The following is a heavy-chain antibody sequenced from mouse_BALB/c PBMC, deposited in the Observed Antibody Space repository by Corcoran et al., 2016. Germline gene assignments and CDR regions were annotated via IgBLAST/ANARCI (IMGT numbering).Heavy chain of an antibody. J-gene: IGHJ1*01. CDR2: ISYDGSN. CDR1: GYSITSRYY. Sequence: DVQLPDSGPGLVKHSQFLSLACSLTGYSITSRYYWNWIRQFPGNKLEWMGYISYDGSNNYNPSLKNRISITRDTTKNQFFLKLNSVTNEDTATYYCAKVIQWYIDVWGAGTTVTVS. V-gene: IGHV3-6*02. CDR3: AKVIQWYIDV.